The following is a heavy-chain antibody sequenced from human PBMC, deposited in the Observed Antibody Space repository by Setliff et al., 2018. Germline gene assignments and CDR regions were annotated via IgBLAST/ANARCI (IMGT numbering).Heavy chain of an antibody. CDR1: GGSISSGSYY. CDR3: ARDLRYCSGGTCYSAFDF. J-gene: IGHJ4*02. D-gene: IGHD2-15*01. Sequence: NPSETLSLTCTVSGGSISSGSYYWSWIRQPAGKGLEWIGRIYSSGSTDYNRSLKSRLTISVDTSKNQFSLRLSSVTAADTAVYYCARDLRYCSGGTCYSAFDFWGQGTLVTVSS. CDR2: IYSSGST. V-gene: IGHV4-61*02.